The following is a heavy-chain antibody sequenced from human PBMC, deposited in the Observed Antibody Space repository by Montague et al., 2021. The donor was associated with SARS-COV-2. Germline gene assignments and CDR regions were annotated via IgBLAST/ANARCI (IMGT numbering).Heavy chain of an antibody. CDR3: ARDLRRGFDP. D-gene: IGHD3-10*01. CDR1: GGSISSGGYY. Sequence: TLSLTCTVSGGSISSGGYYWSWIRQHPGKGLEWIGHIYYSGSTYYNPSLKSRVTISVDTSKNQFSLKLSSATAADTAVYYCARDLRRGFDPWGQGTLVTVSS. V-gene: IGHV4-31*03. J-gene: IGHJ5*02. CDR2: IYYSGST.